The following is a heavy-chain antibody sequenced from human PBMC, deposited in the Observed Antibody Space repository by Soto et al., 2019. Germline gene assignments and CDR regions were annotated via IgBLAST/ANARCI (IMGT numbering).Heavy chain of an antibody. CDR1: GFTFRIYV. J-gene: IGHJ4*02. CDR3: AKGNNAYAWVFDF. Sequence: EMQLLESGGGLVPPGGSLRLSCAASGFTFRIYVMSWVRQAPGKGLEWVSTISTTGGDTYYADSVKGRFTVSRDNSKNTVLMPVNSLRAEDTAVYYCAKGNNAYAWVFDFWGQGTLVTVSS. D-gene: IGHD3-16*01. CDR2: ISTTGGDT. V-gene: IGHV3-23*01.